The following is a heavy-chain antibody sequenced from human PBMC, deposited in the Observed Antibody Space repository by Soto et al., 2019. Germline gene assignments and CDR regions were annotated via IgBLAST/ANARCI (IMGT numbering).Heavy chain of an antibody. J-gene: IGHJ3*02. CDR3: ARVSKDASGYYYGAFDI. D-gene: IGHD3-22*01. Sequence: QVQLQESGPGLVKPSGTLSLTCGVSGDPITSTSYWSWVRQPPGKGLEWIGEIYHSGGTNSNPSLKIRVTRSVDXSXNXXSLRLSSVTAADTALYYCARVSKDASGYYYGAFDIWGQGTMVTVSS. CDR1: GDPITSTSY. CDR2: IYHSGGT. V-gene: IGHV4-4*02.